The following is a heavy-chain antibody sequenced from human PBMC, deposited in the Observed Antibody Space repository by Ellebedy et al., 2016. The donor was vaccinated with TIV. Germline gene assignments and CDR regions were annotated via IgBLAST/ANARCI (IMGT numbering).Heavy chain of an antibody. CDR2: IWYDGSNK. Sequence: GESLKISCAASGFTFSSYGMHWVRQAPGKGLEWVAVIWYDGSNKYSADSVKGRFTISRDNSKNTLYLQMNSLRAEDTAVYYCARDSDYLAGYYYGMDVWGQGTTVTVSS. V-gene: IGHV3-33*01. CDR1: GFTFSSYG. CDR3: ARDSDYLAGYYYGMDV. D-gene: IGHD2/OR15-2a*01. J-gene: IGHJ6*02.